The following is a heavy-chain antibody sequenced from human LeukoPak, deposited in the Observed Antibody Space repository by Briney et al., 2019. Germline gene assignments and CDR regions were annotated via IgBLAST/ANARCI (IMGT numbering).Heavy chain of an antibody. CDR2: IYYSGGT. CDR3: ARDRSLNYYDSRGLIPEYNWFAP. D-gene: IGHD3-22*01. Sequence: SETLSLTCTVSGGSISSYYWSWIRQPPGKGLEWIGYIYYSGGTNYNPSLKSRVTISVDTSKNQFSLKLSSVTAADTAVYYCARDRSLNYYDSRGLIPEYNWFAPWGPGTLVTASS. V-gene: IGHV4-59*01. J-gene: IGHJ5*02. CDR1: GGSISSYY.